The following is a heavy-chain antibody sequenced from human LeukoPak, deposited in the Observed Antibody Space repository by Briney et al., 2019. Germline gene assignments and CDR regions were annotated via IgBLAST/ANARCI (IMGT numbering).Heavy chain of an antibody. CDR1: GGSISSSSYY. V-gene: IGHV4-39*01. CDR2: IYYSGST. D-gene: IGHD2-8*01. CDR3: ARGVPVMGPFDY. J-gene: IGHJ4*02. Sequence: PSETLSLTCTVSGGSISSSSYYWGWIRQPPGKGLEWIGSIYYSGSTYYNPSLKSRVTISVDTSKNQFSLKLSSVTAADTAVYYCARGVPVMGPFDYWGQGTLVTVSS.